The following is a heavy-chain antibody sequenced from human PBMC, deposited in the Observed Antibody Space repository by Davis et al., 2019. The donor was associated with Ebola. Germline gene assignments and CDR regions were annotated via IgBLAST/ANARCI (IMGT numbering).Heavy chain of an antibody. J-gene: IGHJ5*02. CDR1: GGPISSYY. D-gene: IGHD3-3*01. CDR3: ARGGEVDYDFWSGYYEYNWFDP. Sequence: MPSETLSLTCTVSGGPISSYYWGWIRQPPGKGLEWIGSIYYSGSTYYNPSLKSRVTISVDTSKNQFSLKLSSVTAADTAVYYCARGGEVDYDFWSGYYEYNWFDPWGQGTLVTVSS. CDR2: IYYSGST. V-gene: IGHV4-39*07.